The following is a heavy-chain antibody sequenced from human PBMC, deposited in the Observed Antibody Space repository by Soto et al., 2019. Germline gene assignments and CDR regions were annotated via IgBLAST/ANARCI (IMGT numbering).Heavy chain of an antibody. CDR2: ISGSGGST. V-gene: IGHV3-23*01. Sequence: PGGSLRLSCAASGFTFSSYAMSWVRQAPGKGLEWVSAISGSGGSTYYADSVKGRFTISRDNSKNTLYLQMNSLRAEDTAVYYCAKDVCSGGSCLCDYGGQGTLVTVSS. D-gene: IGHD2-15*01. CDR3: AKDVCSGGSCLCDY. J-gene: IGHJ4*02. CDR1: GFTFSSYA.